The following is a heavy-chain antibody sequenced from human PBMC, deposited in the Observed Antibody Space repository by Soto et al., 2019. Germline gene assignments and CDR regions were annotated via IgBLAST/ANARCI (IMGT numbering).Heavy chain of an antibody. D-gene: IGHD2-8*01. V-gene: IGHV4-39*01. CDR2: IYYSGST. Sequence: SETLSLTCTVSGGSISSSSYYWGGIRQPPGKGLEWIGSIYYSGSTYYNPSLKSRVTISVDTSKNQFSLKLSSVTAADTAVYYWARLVRCTNGVCRDYYYYGMDVWGQGTTVTVSS. CDR1: GGSISSSSYY. J-gene: IGHJ6*02. CDR3: ARLVRCTNGVCRDYYYYGMDV.